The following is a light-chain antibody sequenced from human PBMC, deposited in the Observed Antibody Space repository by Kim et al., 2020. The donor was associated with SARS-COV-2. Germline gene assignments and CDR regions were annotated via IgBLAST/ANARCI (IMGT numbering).Light chain of an antibody. V-gene: IGKV1D-16*01. CDR1: QGISSW. Sequence: DIQMTQSPSSLSASIGDRVTITCRASQGISSWLAWYQQKPEKAPKCLIYAASSLQSGVPSRFSGSGSGTDFTLTISSLQPEDFATYYCQEYGNYPRTFGQGTKVDIK. J-gene: IGKJ1*01. CDR2: AAS. CDR3: QEYGNYPRT.